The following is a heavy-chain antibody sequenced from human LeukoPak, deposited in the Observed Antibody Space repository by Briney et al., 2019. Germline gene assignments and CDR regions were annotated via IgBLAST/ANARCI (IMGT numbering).Heavy chain of an antibody. V-gene: IGHV3-23*01. CDR2: ISGSGGST. Sequence: PGGSLRLACAVAGLSFIRYAIRWVRPDPGEGRGWASAISGSGGSTYYADSVKGRFTISRDNSKNTLYLQMNSLRAEDTAVYYCAKQVVHYGGNSWDYWGQGTLVTVSS. CDR1: GLSFIRYA. CDR3: AKQVVHYGGNSWDY. J-gene: IGHJ4*02. D-gene: IGHD4-17*01.